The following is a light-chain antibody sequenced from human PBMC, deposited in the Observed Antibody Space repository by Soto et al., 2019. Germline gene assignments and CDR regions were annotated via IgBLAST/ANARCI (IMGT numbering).Light chain of an antibody. CDR3: SSYTTSTTPVL. J-gene: IGLJ2*01. V-gene: IGLV2-14*01. CDR1: SSDVGDYNY. CDR2: EVS. Sequence: QSAVTQPASVSGSPGQSITISCTGTSSDVGDYNYVSWYQQHPGKAPKLMIFEVSNRPSGVSNRFSGSKSGNTASLTISGLQAEDEADYYCSSYTTSTTPVLFGGGTKLTVL.